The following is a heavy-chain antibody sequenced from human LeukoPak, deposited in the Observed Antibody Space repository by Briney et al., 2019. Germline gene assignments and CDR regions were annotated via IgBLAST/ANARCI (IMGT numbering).Heavy chain of an antibody. V-gene: IGHV3-23*01. Sequence: GGSLRLSCAASGFTFSSYAMSWVRQAPGKGLEWVSAISSSGGSTYYADSVKGRFTTSRDNSKNTLYLQMNSLRAEDTAVYYCAEEREQWLVGRYFDYWGQGTLVTVSS. J-gene: IGHJ4*02. CDR2: ISSSGGST. CDR3: AEEREQWLVGRYFDY. D-gene: IGHD6-19*01. CDR1: GFTFSSYA.